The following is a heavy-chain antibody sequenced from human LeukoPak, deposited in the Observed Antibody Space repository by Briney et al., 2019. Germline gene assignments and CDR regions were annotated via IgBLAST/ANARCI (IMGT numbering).Heavy chain of an antibody. CDR2: ISWDGGST. CDR3: ARGNIVFYYGLDV. D-gene: IGHD2-15*01. J-gene: IGHJ6*02. Sequence: GGSLRLSCAASGFTFDDYTMHWVRQAPGKGLEWVSLISWDGGSTYYADSVKGRFTVSRDNSKNTLYLHMGSLRAEDMAVYYCARGNIVFYYGLDVWGQGTTVTVSS. CDR1: GFTFDDYT. V-gene: IGHV3-43*01.